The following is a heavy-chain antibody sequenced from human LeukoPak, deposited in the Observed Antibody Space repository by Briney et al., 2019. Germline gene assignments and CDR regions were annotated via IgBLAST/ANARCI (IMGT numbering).Heavy chain of an antibody. Sequence: GGSLRLSCAATGFTFSSFEMNWVRQAPGKGLQWVSYISASGGSKYYADSVKGRFTTSRDNAKNSLFLQMNSLGAEDTAIYYCARESYASEANWFDSWGQGTLVTVSS. D-gene: IGHD3-16*01. CDR2: ISASGGSK. V-gene: IGHV3-48*03. J-gene: IGHJ5*01. CDR3: ARESYASEANWFDS. CDR1: GFTFSSFE.